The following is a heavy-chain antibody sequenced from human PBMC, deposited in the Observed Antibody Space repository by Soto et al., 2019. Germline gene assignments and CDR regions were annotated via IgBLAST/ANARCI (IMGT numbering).Heavy chain of an antibody. CDR3: ARERFGELGRYSSCSMHV. Sequence: SVKVSCKASGGTFSSYTISWVRQAPGQGLEWMGRIIPILGIANYAQKFQGRVTITADKSTSTAHMELSSLRSEDTAVYYCARERFGELGRYSSCSMHVCGKGTTVTVSS. D-gene: IGHD3-10*01. CDR2: IIPILGIA. V-gene: IGHV1-69*04. CDR1: GGTFSSYT. J-gene: IGHJ6*03.